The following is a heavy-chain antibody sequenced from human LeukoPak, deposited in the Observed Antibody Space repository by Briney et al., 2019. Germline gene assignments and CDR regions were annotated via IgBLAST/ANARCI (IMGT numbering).Heavy chain of an antibody. CDR1: GGSFSGYY. Sequence: SETLSLTCAVYGGSFSGYYWSWIRQPPGKGLEWIGEINHSGSTNYNPSLKSRVTISVDTSKNQFSLKLSSVTAADTAVYYCARENSGSRFSRISNNFDYWGQGTLVTVSS. CDR3: ARENSGSRFSRISNNFDY. CDR2: INHSGST. J-gene: IGHJ4*02. D-gene: IGHD3-10*01. V-gene: IGHV4-34*01.